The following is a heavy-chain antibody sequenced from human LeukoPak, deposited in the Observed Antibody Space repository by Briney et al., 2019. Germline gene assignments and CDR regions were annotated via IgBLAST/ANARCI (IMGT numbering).Heavy chain of an antibody. J-gene: IGHJ5*02. Sequence: ASVTVSCTASGYTFIDYYIHWVRQAPGQGLEWMGWVNPDSYGTEYAQKFEGRVAMSTDRSTDTAYLDLSSLRPDDTAVYFCARLPVQWVGASTLIDAWGQGILVTVSS. V-gene: IGHV1-2*02. CDR3: ARLPVQWVGASTLIDA. D-gene: IGHD1-26*01. CDR2: VNPDSYGT. CDR1: GYTFIDYY.